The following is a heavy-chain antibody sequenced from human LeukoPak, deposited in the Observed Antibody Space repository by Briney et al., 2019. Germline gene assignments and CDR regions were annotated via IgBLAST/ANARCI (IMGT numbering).Heavy chain of an antibody. V-gene: IGHV3-48*01. CDR3: ARDTAYSFDY. J-gene: IGHJ4*02. CDR2: ISSSSSTI. CDR1: GFTFSSYS. Sequence: PGGSLRLSCAASGFTFSSYSMNWVRQAPGKGLEWVSYISSSSSTIYYADSVEGRFTISTDNAKNSLYLQMNNLRPEDTAVYYCARDTAYSFDYWGQGTLVTVSS. D-gene: IGHD2-21*01.